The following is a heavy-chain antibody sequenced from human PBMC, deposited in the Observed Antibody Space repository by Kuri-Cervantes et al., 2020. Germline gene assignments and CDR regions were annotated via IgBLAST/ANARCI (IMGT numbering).Heavy chain of an antibody. Sequence: ASVKVSCKASGYTFTSYGISWVRQAPGQGLEWMGWISAYNGNTNHAQKLQGRVTMTTDTSTSTAYMELRSLRSDDTAVYYCARVRIMITFGGVGSFDYWGQGTLVTVSS. V-gene: IGHV1-18*01. D-gene: IGHD3-16*01. J-gene: IGHJ4*02. CDR1: GYTFTSYG. CDR3: ARVRIMITFGGVGSFDY. CDR2: ISAYNGNT.